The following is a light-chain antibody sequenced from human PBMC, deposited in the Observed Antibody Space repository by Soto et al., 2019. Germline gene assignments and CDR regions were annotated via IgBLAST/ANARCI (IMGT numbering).Light chain of an antibody. Sequence: EIVMTQSPATLSVSPGERATLSCRASQSVSNNLAWYQQNPGQAPRLLIYAASTRATGIPARFSGSGSGTEFTLTISSLQSADFAVYYCQQYNKWPRTFGQGTKVDIK. CDR3: QQYNKWPRT. J-gene: IGKJ1*01. V-gene: IGKV3-15*01. CDR2: AAS. CDR1: QSVSNN.